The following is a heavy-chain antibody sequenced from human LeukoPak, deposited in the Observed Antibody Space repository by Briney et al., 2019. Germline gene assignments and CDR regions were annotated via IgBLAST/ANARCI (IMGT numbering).Heavy chain of an antibody. Sequence: GGSLRLSCAASGFTFNTYNIDWVRQAPGKGLEWVAAILYDGSKKYSADSVRGRFTISRDNSKNTLYLQMDSLKTEDTAVYYCARDALKWQQLSTGAFDYWGQGTLVTVSS. CDR1: GFTFNTYN. D-gene: IGHD6-13*01. J-gene: IGHJ4*02. V-gene: IGHV3-30*03. CDR3: ARDALKWQQLSTGAFDY. CDR2: ILYDGSKK.